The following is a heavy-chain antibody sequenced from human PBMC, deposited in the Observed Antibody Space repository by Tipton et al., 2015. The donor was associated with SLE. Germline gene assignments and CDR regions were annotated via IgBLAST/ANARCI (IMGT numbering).Heavy chain of an antibody. CDR3: ARDLGYCSGGSCYDAFDI. CDR1: GGSISSHY. D-gene: IGHD2-15*01. Sequence: GLVKPSETLSLTCTVSGGSISSHYWSWIRQPPGKGLEWIGYIYYSGSTNYNPSLKSRVTISVDTSKNQFSLKLSSVTAADTAVYYCARDLGYCSGGSCYDAFDIWGQGTMVTVSS. J-gene: IGHJ3*02. CDR2: IYYSGST. V-gene: IGHV4-59*11.